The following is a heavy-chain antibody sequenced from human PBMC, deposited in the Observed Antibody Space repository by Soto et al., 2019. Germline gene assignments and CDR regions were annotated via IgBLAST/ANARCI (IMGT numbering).Heavy chain of an antibody. CDR2: IYVGGST. V-gene: IGHV3-53*01. Sequence: PGGSLRLSCAASGFTVSSNYMSWVRQAPGKGLEWVSIIYVGGSTYYADSVKGRFTISRDNSKNTLYLQMNILRADDTAVYYCARDPSQDYYDSTGYFKARHYYYGMDVWGQGTTVTVSS. CDR1: GFTVSSNY. J-gene: IGHJ6*02. D-gene: IGHD3-22*01. CDR3: ARDPSQDYYDSTGYFKARHYYYGMDV.